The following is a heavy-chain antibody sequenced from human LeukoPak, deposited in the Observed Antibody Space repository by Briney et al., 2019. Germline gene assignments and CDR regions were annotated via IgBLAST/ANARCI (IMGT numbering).Heavy chain of an antibody. Sequence: ASLKVSCKASGYTFTSYYMHWVRQAPGQGLEWMGIINPSGGSTSYAQKFQGRVTMTRDTSTSTVYMELSSLRSEDTAVYYCARDRVVRGVIKYWFDPWGQGTLVTVSS. CDR1: GYTFTSYY. CDR2: INPSGGST. J-gene: IGHJ5*02. CDR3: ARDRVVRGVIKYWFDP. V-gene: IGHV1-46*01. D-gene: IGHD3-10*01.